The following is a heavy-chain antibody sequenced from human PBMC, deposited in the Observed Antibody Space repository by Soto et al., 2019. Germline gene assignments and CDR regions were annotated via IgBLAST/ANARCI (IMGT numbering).Heavy chain of an antibody. CDR1: GFTFSSYG. D-gene: IGHD5-18*01. V-gene: IGHV3-30*18. CDR3: AKVPDTAMVTGLPNYYYYGMDV. CDR2: ISYDGSNK. Sequence: GGSLRLSCAASGFTFSSYGMHWVRQAPGKGLEWVAVISYDGSNKYYADSVKGRFTISRDNSKNRLYLQMNSLRAEDTAVYYCAKVPDTAMVTGLPNYYYYGMDVWGQGTTVTVSS. J-gene: IGHJ6*02.